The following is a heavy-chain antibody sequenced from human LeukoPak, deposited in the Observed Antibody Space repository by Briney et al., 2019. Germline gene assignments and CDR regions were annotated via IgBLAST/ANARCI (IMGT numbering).Heavy chain of an antibody. CDR2: ISYDIYSK. CDR3: ARDAWSVRSYFDY. J-gene: IGHJ4*02. CDR1: GGTFTSSS. V-gene: IGHV3-30*04. Sequence: SCKASGGTFTSSSMHWVRQAPGKGLEWVAVISYDIYSKYYADSVRGRFTISRDNSENTLYLQMNSLRGEDTAVYYCARDAWSVRSYFDYWGQGTLVTVSS. D-gene: IGHD2-8*01.